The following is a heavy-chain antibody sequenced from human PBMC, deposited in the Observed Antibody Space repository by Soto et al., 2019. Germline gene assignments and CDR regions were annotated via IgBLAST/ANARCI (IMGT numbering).Heavy chain of an antibody. CDR3: VKEELRPHPVDY. D-gene: IGHD1-7*01. Sequence: PGGSLGLSCAASGFSFSNYAMRWVRQAPGKGLEWVSALSNSGDRTYYADSVKGRFTISRDNSKNTLYLQMSSLRAEDTALYYCVKEELRPHPVDYWGQGTLVTVSS. CDR2: LSNSGDRT. J-gene: IGHJ4*02. V-gene: IGHV3-23*01. CDR1: GFSFSNYA.